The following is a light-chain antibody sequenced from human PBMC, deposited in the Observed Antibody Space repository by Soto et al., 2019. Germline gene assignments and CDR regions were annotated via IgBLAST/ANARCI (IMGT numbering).Light chain of an antibody. V-gene: IGKV1-5*01. CDR1: QSMSSW. J-gene: IGKJ4*01. CDR2: DAS. CDR3: QHYNSYSLT. Sequence: DIQMTQSPSTLSASVGDRVTITCRASQSMSSWLAWYQHKPGKAPKLLIYDASTLESGVPSRFSGSGSGTEFTLTISSLQPDDFAPYYCQHYNSYSLTFGGGTKVEIK.